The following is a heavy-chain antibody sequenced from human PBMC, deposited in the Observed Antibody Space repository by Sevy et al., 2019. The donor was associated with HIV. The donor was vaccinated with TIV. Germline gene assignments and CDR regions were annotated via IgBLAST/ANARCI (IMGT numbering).Heavy chain of an antibody. V-gene: IGHV4-38-2*02. D-gene: IGHD3-16*01. CDR1: GYSISSGYF. CDR3: ARDPGGGPSDY. J-gene: IGHJ4*02. Sequence: SETLSLTCAVSGYSISSGYFWGWIRQPPGKGLEWIGNIYHSGNSYYNPSLKSPVTISVDTSKNQFSLKRSSVTAADTALYYCARDPGGGPSDYWGQGTLVTVSS. CDR2: IYHSGNS.